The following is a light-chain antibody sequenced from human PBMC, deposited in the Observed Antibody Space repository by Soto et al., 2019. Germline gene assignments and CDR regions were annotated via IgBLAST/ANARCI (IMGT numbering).Light chain of an antibody. Sequence: QAVVTQSSSASASLGSSVKLTCTLSSGHTTYIIAWHQQQPGKAPRYLMKLETSGSYNKGSGVPDRFFGSSSGADRDLTISNLQFEDEADYYCETWDINTHVVFGGGTKLTVL. CDR2: LETSGSY. CDR1: SGHTTYI. CDR3: ETWDINTHVV. J-gene: IGLJ2*01. V-gene: IGLV4-60*02.